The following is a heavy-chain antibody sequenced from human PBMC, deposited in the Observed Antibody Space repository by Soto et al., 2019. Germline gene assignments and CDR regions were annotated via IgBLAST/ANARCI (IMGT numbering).Heavy chain of an antibody. V-gene: IGHV3-23*01. CDR3: ARSLFIAALDTEPFDY. Sequence: EVQLLESGGGLVQPGGSLRLSCAASGFTFSSYAMSWVRQAPGKGLEWVSGIDGSGRNTYYADSVKGRFTISRDNSKNTLSVQMDSLRVEDTALYYCARSLFIAALDTEPFDYWGQGTLVTVSS. CDR1: GFTFSSYA. J-gene: IGHJ4*02. D-gene: IGHD6-13*01. CDR2: IDGSGRNT.